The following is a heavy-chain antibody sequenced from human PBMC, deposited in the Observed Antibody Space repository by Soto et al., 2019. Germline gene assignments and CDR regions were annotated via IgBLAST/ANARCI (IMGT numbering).Heavy chain of an antibody. CDR1: GSIFIGYG. Sequence: PGGSLRLSCAVPGSIFIGYGMHWVRQAPGKGLEWVAVIWHDGSEIYYADSVKGRFTISRDNSKNTLYLQMNSLRAEDTAVYYCATDGIGENAFRRFLDYWGQGT. CDR2: IWHDGSEI. V-gene: IGHV3-33*01. D-gene: IGHD2-21*01. J-gene: IGHJ4*02. CDR3: ATDGIGENAFRRFLDY.